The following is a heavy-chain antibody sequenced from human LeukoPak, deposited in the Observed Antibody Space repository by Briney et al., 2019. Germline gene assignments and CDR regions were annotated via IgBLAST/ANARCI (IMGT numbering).Heavy chain of an antibody. CDR1: GGTFSSYA. J-gene: IGHJ4*02. D-gene: IGHD3-3*01. CDR2: IIPIFGTA. V-gene: IGHV1-69*13. CDR3: ASGRFLEWLLVDYFDY. Sequence: GASVKVSCKASGGTFSSYAISWVRQAPGQGLEWMGGIIPIFGTANHAQKFQGRVTITADESTSTAYMELSGLRSEDTAVYYCASGRFLEWLLVDYFDYWGQGTLVTVSS.